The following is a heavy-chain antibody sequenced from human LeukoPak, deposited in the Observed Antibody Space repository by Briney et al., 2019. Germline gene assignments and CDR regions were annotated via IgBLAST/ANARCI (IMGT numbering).Heavy chain of an antibody. J-gene: IGHJ4*02. V-gene: IGHV4-30-4*01. CDR3: ARAPDSSGYYVDY. CDR2: IYYSGST. Sequence: PSQTLSLTCTVSGGSISSGDYYWSWIRQPPGKGLEWIGYIYYSGSTYYNPSLKSRVTISVDTSKNQFSLKLSSVTAADTAVYYCARAPDSSGYYVDYWGQGTLVTVSS. CDR1: GGSISSGDYY. D-gene: IGHD3-22*01.